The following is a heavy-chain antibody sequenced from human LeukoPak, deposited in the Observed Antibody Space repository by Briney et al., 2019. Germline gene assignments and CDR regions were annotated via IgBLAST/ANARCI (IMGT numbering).Heavy chain of an antibody. J-gene: IGHJ4*02. Sequence: SETLSLTCTVSGGSISSSRYFWGWIRQPPGKGLEWIGSIFYSGRTYYNPPLKSRVTISVDTSKNQFSLKLSSVTAADTAVYYCARVAGSYSVYWGQGTLVTVSS. CDR3: ARVAGSYSVY. CDR1: GGSISSSRYF. V-gene: IGHV4-39*07. CDR2: IFYSGRT. D-gene: IGHD1-26*01.